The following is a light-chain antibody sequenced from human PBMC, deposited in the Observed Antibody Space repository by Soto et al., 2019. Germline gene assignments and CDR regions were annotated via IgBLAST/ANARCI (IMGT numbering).Light chain of an antibody. CDR3: HQFWDSPLT. Sequence: DIAMTQSPDSLAVSLGERATITCKTSQRVLKSSNNQNHLAWYQQKPGQPPKALIKWASTREFVVPDRFSGSGSGTDFTLTITRLQTEDVGLYCCHQFWDSPLTFGQGTKVEIK. V-gene: IGKV4-1*01. CDR2: WAS. J-gene: IGKJ1*01. CDR1: QRVLKSSNNQNH.